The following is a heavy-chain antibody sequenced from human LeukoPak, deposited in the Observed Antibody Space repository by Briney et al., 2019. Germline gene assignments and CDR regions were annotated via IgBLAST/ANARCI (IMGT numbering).Heavy chain of an antibody. J-gene: IGHJ4*02. V-gene: IGHV3-74*01. CDR1: GFTYSAYW. D-gene: IGHD3-3*01. CDR2: VDNDGRGT. CDR3: ARDGSGSIDLDH. Sequence: GGSLRLSCSASGFTYSAYWMHWVRQGPGKGLVWVSYVDNDGRGTAYVDSVKGRFTISRDNAKNTVYLQMNSLRVDDTAVYYCARDGSGSIDLDHWGQGTLVTVSS.